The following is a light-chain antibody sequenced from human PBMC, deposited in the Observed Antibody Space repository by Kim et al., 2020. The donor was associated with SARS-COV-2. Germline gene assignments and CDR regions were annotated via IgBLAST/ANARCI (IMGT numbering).Light chain of an antibody. J-gene: IGKJ4*01. CDR3: QHRYSWPLT. V-gene: IGKV3-11*01. CDR1: QRVRSY. CDR2: DTY. Sequence: LSPGDRATRSCRASQRVRSYLAWYQQKPGQAPRLLIYDTYNRATGIPARFSGSGSGTDFTLTISSLDPEDFAVYYCQHRYSWPLTFGGGTKVDIK.